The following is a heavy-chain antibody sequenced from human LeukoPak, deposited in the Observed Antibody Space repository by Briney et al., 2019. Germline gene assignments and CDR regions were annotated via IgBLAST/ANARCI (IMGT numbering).Heavy chain of an antibody. V-gene: IGHV3-30*18. Sequence: GGSLRLSCAASRFTFCRFGMQWVRQAPGQGLEWVAVISYDGSNKYYVDSVKGRFTISRYNSKDTLELQMNSLRAEDTAVYSCAKDLGGGALDFDYWGQGTLVTVSS. CDR3: AKDLGGGALDFDY. CDR1: RFTFCRFG. D-gene: IGHD3-10*01. J-gene: IGHJ4*02. CDR2: ISYDGSNK.